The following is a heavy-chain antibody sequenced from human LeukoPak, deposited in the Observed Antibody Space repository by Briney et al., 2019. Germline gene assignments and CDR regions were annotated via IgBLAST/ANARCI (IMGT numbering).Heavy chain of an antibody. D-gene: IGHD6-25*01. CDR3: ARDDSGKIGAQTSNDY. Sequence: PGRSPRLSYAASGFTFSAFAMHWVRQAPGKGLEWVAVLSSDEAQKYYADSVKGRFTISRDNAKNSLYLQMNSLRAEDTAVYYCARDDSGKIGAQTSNDYWGQGTLVTVSS. CDR2: LSSDEAQK. J-gene: IGHJ4*02. V-gene: IGHV3-30-3*01. CDR1: GFTFSAFA.